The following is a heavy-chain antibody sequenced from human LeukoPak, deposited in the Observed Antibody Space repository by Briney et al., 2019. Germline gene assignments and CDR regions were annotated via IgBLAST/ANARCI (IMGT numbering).Heavy chain of an antibody. CDR1: GFTFSSYS. J-gene: IGHJ6*03. V-gene: IGHV3-21*04. CDR3: ARGRNYYGSGSYYKHYYYYMDV. Sequence: GGSLRLSCAASGFTFSSYSMNWVRQAPGKGLEWVSSISSSSSYIYYADSVKGRFTISRDNAKNSLYLQMNSLRAEDTALYYCARGRNYYGSGSYYKHYYYYMDVWGKGTTVTVSS. D-gene: IGHD3-10*01. CDR2: ISSSSSYI.